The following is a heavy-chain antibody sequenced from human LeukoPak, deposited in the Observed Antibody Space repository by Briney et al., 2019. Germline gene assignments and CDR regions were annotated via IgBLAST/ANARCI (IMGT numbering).Heavy chain of an antibody. CDR3: AAWGWPASY. CDR2: INPNSGGT. Sequence: GASVKVSCKASGGTFSSYAISWVRQAPGQGLEWMGWINPNSGGTNYAQKFQGRVTMTRDTSISTAYMELSRLRSDDTAVYYCAAWGWPASYWGQGTLVTVSS. CDR1: GGTFSSYA. V-gene: IGHV1-2*02. J-gene: IGHJ4*02. D-gene: IGHD6-19*01.